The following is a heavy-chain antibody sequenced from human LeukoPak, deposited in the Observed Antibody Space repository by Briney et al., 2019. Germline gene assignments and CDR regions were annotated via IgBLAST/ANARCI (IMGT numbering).Heavy chain of an antibody. V-gene: IGHV4-39*01. J-gene: IGHJ4*02. CDR3: ARHGYSYGPGFDY. CDR2: IYYSGST. Sequence: PSETLSLTCTVSGGSISSSSYYWGWIRQPPGKGLEWIGSIYYSGSTFYNPSLKSRVTISVDTSKSQFSLKLSSVTAADTAVYYCARHGYSYGPGFDYWGQGTLVTVSS. CDR1: GGSISSSSYY. D-gene: IGHD5-18*01.